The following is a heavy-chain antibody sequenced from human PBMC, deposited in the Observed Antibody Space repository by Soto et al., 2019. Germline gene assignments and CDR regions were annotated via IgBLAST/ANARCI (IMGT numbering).Heavy chain of an antibody. CDR1: GFTFSSYS. Sequence: EVQLVESGGGLVKPGGSLRLSCAASGFTFSSYSMNWVRQAPGKGLEWVSSISSSSSYIYYADSVKGRFTISRDKAKNSLYLQMNSLRAEDTAVYYCARDTRARYYDILTGYSFDYWGQGTLVTVSS. CDR2: ISSSSSYI. J-gene: IGHJ4*02. D-gene: IGHD3-9*01. CDR3: ARDTRARYYDILTGYSFDY. V-gene: IGHV3-21*01.